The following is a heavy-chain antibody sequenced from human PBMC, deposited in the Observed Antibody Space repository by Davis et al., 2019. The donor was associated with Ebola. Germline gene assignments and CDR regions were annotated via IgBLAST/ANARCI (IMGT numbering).Heavy chain of an antibody. CDR1: GFTFNNYA. D-gene: IGHD3-16*01. CDR2: ISGSGGST. Sequence: PGGSLRLSCAASGFTFNNYAMSWVRQAPGKGLEWVSAISGSGGSTYYADSVKGRFTISRDNSKNTAHLQMNSLTAEDTAIYYCVSWRERTYYVGYWGQGALVTVSS. V-gene: IGHV3-23*01. CDR3: VSWRERTYYVGY. J-gene: IGHJ4*02.